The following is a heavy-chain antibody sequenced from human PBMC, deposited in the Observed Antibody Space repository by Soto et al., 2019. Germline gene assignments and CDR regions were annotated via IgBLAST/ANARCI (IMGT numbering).Heavy chain of an antibody. CDR2: ISAYDGNT. CDR1: GYTFTSYG. D-gene: IGHD6-19*01. Sequence: QVQLVQSGAEVKKPGASVKVSCKASGYTFTSYGISWVRQAPGQGLEWMGWISAYDGNTNYAQKLQGRVTMTTDTSTSTAYMELRSLRSDDTAVYYCARDIPIVWVAGTGPDYWGQGTLVTVSS. V-gene: IGHV1-18*01. CDR3: ARDIPIVWVAGTGPDY. J-gene: IGHJ4*02.